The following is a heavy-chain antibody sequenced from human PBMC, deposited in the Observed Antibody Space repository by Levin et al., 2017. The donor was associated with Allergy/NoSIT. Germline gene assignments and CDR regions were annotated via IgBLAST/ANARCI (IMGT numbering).Heavy chain of an antibody. CDR2: IYYTGTT. D-gene: IGHD2-21*02. J-gene: IGHJ4*02. CDR1: GGSLSSPTHY. CDR3: ARRGGGDHKLDY. V-gene: IGHV4-39*01. Sequence: PSETLSLTCTVSGGSLSSPTHYWGWIRQPPGKGLQWIGTIYYTGTTYYDPSLMSRVTISVDTSKNQFSLNLRSVTAADTAVYYCARRGGGDHKLDYWGQGTLVTVSS.